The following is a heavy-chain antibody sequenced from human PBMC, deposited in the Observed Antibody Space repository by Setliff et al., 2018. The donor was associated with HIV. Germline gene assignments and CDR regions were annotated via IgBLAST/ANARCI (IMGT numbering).Heavy chain of an antibody. CDR1: GYSFTTYY. J-gene: IGHJ4*02. D-gene: IGHD1-26*01. V-gene: IGHV1-46*01. CDR3: ARVEGATATLTD. Sequence: ASVKVSCKTSGYSFTTYYIHWMRQAPGQGLEWVGLMYTSGGGEKYAQKFQGRVTMTRDTSTRTVYMELSSLRSEDTAVYYCARVEGATATLTDWGQGTLVTVSS. CDR2: MYTSGGGE.